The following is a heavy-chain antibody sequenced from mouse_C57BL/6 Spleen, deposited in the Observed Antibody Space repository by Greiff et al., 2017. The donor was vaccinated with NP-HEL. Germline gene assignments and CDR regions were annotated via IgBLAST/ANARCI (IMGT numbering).Heavy chain of an antibody. Sequence: EVQLQESGGGLVKPGGSLKLSCAASGFTFSSYAMSWVRQTPEKRLEWVATISDGGSYTYYPDNVKGRFTISRDNAKNNLYLQMSHLKSEDTAMYYCARYYGSSPAWFAYWGQGTLVTVSA. CDR3: ARYYGSSPAWFAY. CDR2: ISDGGSYT. CDR1: GFTFSSYA. D-gene: IGHD1-1*01. J-gene: IGHJ3*01. V-gene: IGHV5-4*01.